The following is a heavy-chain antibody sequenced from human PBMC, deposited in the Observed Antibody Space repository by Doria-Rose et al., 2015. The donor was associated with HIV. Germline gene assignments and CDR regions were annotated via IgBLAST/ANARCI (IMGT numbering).Heavy chain of an antibody. CDR3: ARIKSSRWYHKYYFDF. CDR2: MFSDDER. Sequence: QVQLVQSGPVLVKPTETLTLTCTVSGVSLSSPGMGVSWIRQPPGEALEWLANMFSDDERSYKTSLKSRLTISRGTSKSQVVLTMTDMDPVDTATYYCARIKSSRWYHKYYFDFWGQGTLVIVSA. V-gene: IGHV2-26*01. D-gene: IGHD6-13*01. J-gene: IGHJ4*02. CDR1: GVSLSSPGMG.